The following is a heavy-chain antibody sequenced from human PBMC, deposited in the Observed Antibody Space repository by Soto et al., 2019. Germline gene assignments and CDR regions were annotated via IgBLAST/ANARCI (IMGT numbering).Heavy chain of an antibody. CDR3: ARHLVTGTQADY. D-gene: IGHD1-20*01. Sequence: GQSLKISGKGSGYSFTIYWIGWVRHMPGKGLDWMGIIYPGDSDTRYSPSFQGQVTISADKSISTAYLQWSSLKASETAMYYCARHLVTGTQADYWGQGTMVTVSS. CDR2: IYPGDSDT. J-gene: IGHJ4*02. V-gene: IGHV5-51*01. CDR1: GYSFTIYW.